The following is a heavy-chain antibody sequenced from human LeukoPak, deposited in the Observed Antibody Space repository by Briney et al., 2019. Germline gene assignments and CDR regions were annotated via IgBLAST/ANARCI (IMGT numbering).Heavy chain of an antibody. CDR2: FDPEDGET. D-gene: IGHD3-10*01. CDR3: ATVSLGSGSYYKPNWFDP. CDR1: GYTLTELS. J-gene: IGHJ5*02. Sequence: ASVKVSCKVSGYTLTELSMHWVRQAPGKGLEWMGGFDPEDGETIYAQKFQGRVTMTEDTSTDTAYMELSSLRSEDTAVYYCATVSLGSGSYYKPNWFDPWGQGTLVTVSS. V-gene: IGHV1-24*01.